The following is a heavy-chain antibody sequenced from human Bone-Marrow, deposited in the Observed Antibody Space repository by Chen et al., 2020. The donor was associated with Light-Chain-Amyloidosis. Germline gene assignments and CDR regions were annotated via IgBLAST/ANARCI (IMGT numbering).Heavy chain of an antibody. J-gene: IGHJ5*02. Sequence: QVQLVESGGGVVQPGRSLRLSCAASGFTFSSYGMHWVRQAPGKGLEWVAVISYDGSNKYYADSVKGRFTISRDNSKNTLYLQMNSLRAEDTAVYYCAKDFSSPYDSSGYPPNANWFDPWGQGTLVTVSS. CDR1: GFTFSSYG. CDR2: ISYDGSNK. V-gene: IGHV3-30*18. CDR3: AKDFSSPYDSSGYPPNANWFDP. D-gene: IGHD3-22*01.